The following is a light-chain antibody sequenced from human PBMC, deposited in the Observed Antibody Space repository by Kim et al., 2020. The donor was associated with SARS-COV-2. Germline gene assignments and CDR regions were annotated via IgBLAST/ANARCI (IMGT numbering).Light chain of an antibody. CDR2: QDS. J-gene: IGLJ2*01. V-gene: IGLV3-1*01. CDR1: KVGDKY. Sequence: VSPGQTTSITCSGEKVGDKYACWYQQKPGQSPVLVIYQDSKRPSGIPERFSGSNSRNTATLTISGTQAMDEADYYCQAWDSSTAVFGGGTQLTVL. CDR3: QAWDSSTAV.